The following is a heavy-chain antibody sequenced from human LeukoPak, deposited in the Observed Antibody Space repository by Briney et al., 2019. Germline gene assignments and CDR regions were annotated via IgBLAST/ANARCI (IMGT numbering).Heavy chain of an antibody. CDR3: ARDRVQLWNYGMDV. V-gene: IGHV3-30-3*01. Sequence: RRSLRLSCAASGFTFSSYAMHWVRQGPGKGLEWVGTISYHGNNEYYADSVKGRFTISRDNSKNTLYLQMNSLRTEDTAAYYCARDRVQLWNYGMDVWGQGTTVTVSS. CDR1: GFTFSSYA. CDR2: ISYHGNNE. D-gene: IGHD1-1*01. J-gene: IGHJ6*02.